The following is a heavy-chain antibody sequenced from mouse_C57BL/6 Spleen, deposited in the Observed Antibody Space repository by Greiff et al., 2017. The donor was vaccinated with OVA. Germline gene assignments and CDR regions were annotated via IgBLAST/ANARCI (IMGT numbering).Heavy chain of an antibody. CDR3: ARERVYYDYEGYYFDY. D-gene: IGHD2-4*01. V-gene: IGHV5-4*01. CDR2: ISDGGSYT. Sequence: EVQGVESGGGLVKPGGSLKLSCAASGFTFSSYAMSWVRQTPEKRLEWVATISDGGSYTYYPDNVKGRFTISRDNAKNNLYLQMSHLKSEDTAMYYCARERVYYDYEGYYFDYWGQGTTLTVSS. CDR1: GFTFSSYA. J-gene: IGHJ2*01.